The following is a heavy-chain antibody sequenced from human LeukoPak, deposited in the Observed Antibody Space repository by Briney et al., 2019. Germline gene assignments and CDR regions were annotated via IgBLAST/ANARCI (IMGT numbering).Heavy chain of an antibody. D-gene: IGHD3-9*01. CDR1: GFTVSSNY. CDR3: ARDRYDILTGFSF. Sequence: GGSLRLSCAASGFTVSSNYMSWVRQAPGKGLEWVSVIYSGGSTYYADSVKGRFTISRDNSKNTLYLQMNSPRAEDTAVYYCARDRYDILTGFSFWGQGTTVTVSS. CDR2: IYSGGST. J-gene: IGHJ6*02. V-gene: IGHV3-53*01.